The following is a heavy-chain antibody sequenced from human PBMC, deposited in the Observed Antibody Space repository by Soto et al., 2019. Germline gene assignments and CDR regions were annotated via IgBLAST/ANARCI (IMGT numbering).Heavy chain of an antibody. CDR2: IYYSGST. Sequence: SETLSLTCTVSGGSISSYYWSWIRQPPGKGLEWIGYIYYSGSTNYNPSLKSRVTISVDTSKNQFSLKLSSVTAADTAVYYCAAAYTSGWYIFDYWGQGTLVTVSS. V-gene: IGHV4-59*01. J-gene: IGHJ4*02. CDR3: AAAYTSGWYIFDY. CDR1: GGSISSYY. D-gene: IGHD6-19*01.